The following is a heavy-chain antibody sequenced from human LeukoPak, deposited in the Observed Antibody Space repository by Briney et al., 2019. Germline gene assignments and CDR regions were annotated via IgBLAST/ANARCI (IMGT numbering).Heavy chain of an antibody. CDR3: ARGGGSYYVSDY. Sequence: SVKVSCKASGYTFTSYYMHWVRQAPGQGLEWMGGIIPIFGTANYAQKFQGRVTITADESTSTAYMELSSLRSEDTAVYYCARGGGSYYVSDYWGQGTLVTVSS. J-gene: IGHJ4*02. CDR2: IIPIFGTA. V-gene: IGHV1-69*13. D-gene: IGHD1-26*01. CDR1: GYTFTSYY.